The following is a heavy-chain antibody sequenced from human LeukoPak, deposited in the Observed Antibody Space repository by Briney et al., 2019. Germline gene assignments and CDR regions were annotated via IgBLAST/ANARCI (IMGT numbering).Heavy chain of an antibody. J-gene: IGHJ6*03. CDR1: GYTFTDYY. D-gene: IGHD2-2*02. CDR3: ATGGYCSSTSCYRYYYYYMDV. V-gene: IGHV1-69-2*01. CDR2: VDPEDGET. Sequence: ATVKVSCKASGYTFTDYYMHWVQQAPGKGLEWMGRVDPEDGETIYAEKFQGRVTITADTSTDTAYMELSSLRSEDTAVYYCATGGYCSSTSCYRYYYYYMDVWGKGTTVTVSS.